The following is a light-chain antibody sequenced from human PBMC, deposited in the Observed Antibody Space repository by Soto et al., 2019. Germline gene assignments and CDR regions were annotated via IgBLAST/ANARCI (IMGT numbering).Light chain of an antibody. J-gene: IGLJ1*01. CDR1: SSDVGSYDH. V-gene: IGLV2-14*01. Sequence: QSVLTQAASGSGAPGQASTISCSGTSSDVGSYDHVAWYQQFPGKTPKLMIYEVSNRPSGVSSRFSGSKSGNTASLTISGIQAEDEADYYCISYTGSSKYYVFGTGTKVTVL. CDR2: EVS. CDR3: ISYTGSSKYYV.